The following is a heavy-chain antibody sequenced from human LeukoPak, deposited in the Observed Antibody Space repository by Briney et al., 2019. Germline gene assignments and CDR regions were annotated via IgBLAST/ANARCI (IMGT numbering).Heavy chain of an antibody. CDR2: ISSSSSYI. V-gene: IGHV3-21*01. CDR3: ARDYYYDFWSGYYLVGGQDNWFDP. J-gene: IGHJ5*02. Sequence: GGSLRLSRAASGFTFSSYSMNWVRQAPGKGLEWVSSISSSSSYIYYADSVKGQFTISRDSAKNPLYLQMNSLRAEDTAVYYCARDYYYDFWSGYYLVGGQDNWFDPWGQGTLVTVSS. D-gene: IGHD3-3*01. CDR1: GFTFSSYS.